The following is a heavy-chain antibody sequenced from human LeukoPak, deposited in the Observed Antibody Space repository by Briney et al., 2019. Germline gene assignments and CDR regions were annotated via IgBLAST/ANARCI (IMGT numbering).Heavy chain of an antibody. CDR1: GFTFSSYG. D-gene: IGHD2/OR15-2a*01. V-gene: IGHV3-33*03. CDR2: IWYDGSNK. Sequence: GGSLRLSCAASGFTFSSYGMHWVRQAPGKGLERVAVIWYDGSNKYYADSVKGRFTISRDNSKNTLYLQMNSLRAEDTAVYYCAKIQSIYYYYYMDVWGKGTTVTVSS. J-gene: IGHJ6*03. CDR3: AKIQSIYYYYYMDV.